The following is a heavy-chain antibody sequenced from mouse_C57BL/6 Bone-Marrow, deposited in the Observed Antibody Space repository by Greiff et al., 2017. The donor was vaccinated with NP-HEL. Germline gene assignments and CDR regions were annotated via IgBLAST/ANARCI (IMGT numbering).Heavy chain of an antibody. CDR2: IDPSDSYT. CDR3: ARDSNYLDW. Sequence: QVQLQQPGAELVKPGASVKLSCKASGYTFTSYWMQWVKQRPGQGLEWIGEIDPSDSYTNYNQKFKGKATLTVDTSSSTAYMQLSSLTSEDSAVYYCARDSNYLDWGGQGTTLTVSS. D-gene: IGHD2-5*01. CDR1: GYTFTSYW. V-gene: IGHV1-50*01. J-gene: IGHJ2*01.